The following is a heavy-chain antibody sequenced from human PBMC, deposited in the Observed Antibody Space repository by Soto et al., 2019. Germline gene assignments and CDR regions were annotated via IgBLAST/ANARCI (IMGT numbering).Heavy chain of an antibody. Sequence: PGGSLRLSCAASGFTFSSYWMSWVRQAPGKGLEWVANIKQDGSEKYYVDSVKGRFTISRDNAKNSLYLQMNSLRAEDTAVYYCARGFTNFWSGYPIYYYYYGMDVWGQGTTVTVSS. J-gene: IGHJ6*02. V-gene: IGHV3-7*05. CDR3: ARGFTNFWSGYPIYYYYYGMDV. CDR1: GFTFSSYW. CDR2: IKQDGSEK. D-gene: IGHD3-3*01.